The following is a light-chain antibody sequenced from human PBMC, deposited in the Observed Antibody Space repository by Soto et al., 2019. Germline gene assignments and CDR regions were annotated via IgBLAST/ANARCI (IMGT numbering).Light chain of an antibody. Sequence: QLVLTQPPSVSGAPGQRVTISCTGSSSYIGAGHDVHWYQQLPGKAPTLLIYADHNRPSGVPDRFSGSKSGTSASLAIAGLQAEDEADYYCQSYDSSLSAYVFASGTKLTVL. CDR2: ADH. CDR1: SSYIGAGHD. J-gene: IGLJ1*01. CDR3: QSYDSSLSAYV. V-gene: IGLV1-40*01.